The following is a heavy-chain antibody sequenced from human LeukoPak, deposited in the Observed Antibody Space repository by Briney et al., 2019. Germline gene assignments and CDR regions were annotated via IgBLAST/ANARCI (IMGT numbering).Heavy chain of an antibody. V-gene: IGHV4-61*02. CDR2: IYTSGST. D-gene: IGHD1-7*01. Sequence: SETLSLTCSVSGGSISSGSDYWSWIRQPAGKGLEWIGRIYTSGSTNYNPSLKSRVTISVDTSKNQFSLKLSSVTAADTAVYYCARDRRRTMLPGGTPHVWFDPWGQGTLVTVSS. CDR1: GGSISSGSDY. CDR3: ARDRRRTMLPGGTPHVWFDP. J-gene: IGHJ5*02.